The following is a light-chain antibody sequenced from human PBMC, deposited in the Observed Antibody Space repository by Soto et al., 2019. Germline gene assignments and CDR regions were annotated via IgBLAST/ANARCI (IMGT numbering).Light chain of an antibody. CDR2: GAS. Sequence: EIVLTQSPRTLSLSAGERATLSCRASQSVSSSYLAWYQQKPGQAPRLLIYGASSRATGIPDRFSGSGSGTDFTLTISRLEPEDLAVYYCQHRRTFGQGTKVDIK. V-gene: IGKV3-20*01. J-gene: IGKJ1*01. CDR3: QHRRT. CDR1: QSVSSSY.